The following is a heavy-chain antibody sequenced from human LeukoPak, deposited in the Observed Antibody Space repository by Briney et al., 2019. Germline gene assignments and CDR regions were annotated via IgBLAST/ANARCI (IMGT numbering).Heavy chain of an antibody. CDR3: ARMEWLAAAGLQYFDY. D-gene: IGHD6-13*01. V-gene: IGHV4-30-4*01. CDR1: GGSISSGDYY. CDR2: IYYSGST. J-gene: IGHJ4*02. Sequence: PSQTLSLTCTVSGGSISSGDYYWSWIRQPPGKGLEWIGYIYYSGSTYYNPSLKSRVTISVDTSKNQFSLNLSSVTAADTAVYYCARMEWLAAAGLQYFDYWGQGTLVTVSS.